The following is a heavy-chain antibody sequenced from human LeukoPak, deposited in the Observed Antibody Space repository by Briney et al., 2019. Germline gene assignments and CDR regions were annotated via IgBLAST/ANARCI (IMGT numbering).Heavy chain of an antibody. CDR3: ARDLFLFGELLFGWFDP. Sequence: GASVKVSCKASGYTFTSYGISWVRQAPGQGLEWMGWISAYNGNTNYAQKLQGRVTMTTDTSTSTAYMELRSLRSDDTAVYYCARDLFLFGELLFGWFDPWGQGTLVTVSS. CDR1: GYTFTSYG. D-gene: IGHD3-10*02. CDR2: ISAYNGNT. J-gene: IGHJ5*02. V-gene: IGHV1-18*01.